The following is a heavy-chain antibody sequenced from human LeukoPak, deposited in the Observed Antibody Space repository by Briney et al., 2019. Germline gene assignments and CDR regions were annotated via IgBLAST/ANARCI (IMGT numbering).Heavy chain of an antibody. CDR1: GYIFTNYD. J-gene: IGHJ3*02. CDR3: ARGNRLYSSSWSSLAFDI. V-gene: IGHV1-8*01. Sequence: GASVKVSCKASGYIFTNYDINWARQATGQGLEWMGWTNPNSGYTGYAQKFQGRVTMTRSTSISTAYMEVSSLRSEDTAVYYCARGNRLYSSSWSSLAFDIWGQGTMVTVSS. D-gene: IGHD6-13*01. CDR2: TNPNSGYT.